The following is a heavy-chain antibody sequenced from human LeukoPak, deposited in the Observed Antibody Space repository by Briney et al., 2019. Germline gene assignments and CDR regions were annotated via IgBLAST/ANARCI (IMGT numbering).Heavy chain of an antibody. V-gene: IGHV3-33*06. Sequence: GGSLRLSCAASGFTFSSYGMHWVRQAPGKGLEWVAVIWYDGSNKYYADSVKGRFTISRDNSKNTLYLQMNSLRAEDTAVYYCAKTGYSSSWYWDYYYYMDVWGKGTTVTVSS. CDR1: GFTFSSYG. CDR2: IWYDGSNK. CDR3: AKTGYSSSWYWDYYYYMDV. J-gene: IGHJ6*03. D-gene: IGHD6-13*01.